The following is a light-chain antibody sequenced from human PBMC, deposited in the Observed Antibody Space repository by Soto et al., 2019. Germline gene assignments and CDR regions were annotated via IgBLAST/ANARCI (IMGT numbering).Light chain of an antibody. CDR1: SSDVGSYNL. Sequence: QSALTQPAAVSGSPGQSITISCTGASSDVGSYNLVSWYQQYPGKAPKLMIHDVTKRPSGVSDRFSGSKSGITASQTISGLQADDEADYYCCSYAGSVTWVFGGGTKVTVL. CDR3: CSYAGSVTWV. CDR2: DVT. V-gene: IGLV2-23*02. J-gene: IGLJ3*02.